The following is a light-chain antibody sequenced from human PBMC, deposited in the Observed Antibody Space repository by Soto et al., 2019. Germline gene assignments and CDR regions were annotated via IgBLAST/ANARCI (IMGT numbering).Light chain of an antibody. J-gene: IGKJ4*01. V-gene: IGKV1-5*03. CDR1: QTISSW. CDR3: LQHNSYPLT. CDR2: KAS. Sequence: DIQMTQSPSTLSVSVGDRVTITCLASQTISSWLAWYQQKPGKAPKLLIYKASTLKSGVPSRFRGSGSGTEFTLTISSLQPEDFETYYCLQHNSYPLTFGGGTKVDIK.